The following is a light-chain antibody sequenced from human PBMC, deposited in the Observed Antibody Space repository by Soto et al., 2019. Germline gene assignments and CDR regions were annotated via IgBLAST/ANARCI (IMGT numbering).Light chain of an antibody. J-gene: IGLJ1*01. CDR1: RSDVGGYNY. V-gene: IGLV2-14*01. Sequence: QSALTQPASVSGSPGQSITISCTGTRSDVGGYNYVSWYQQHPGKAPKLMIYDVSNRPSGVSNRFSGSKSGNTASLTISGLQAEDEADYSCSSYTSSSTLYVFGTGTKVTVL. CDR3: SSYTSSSTLYV. CDR2: DVS.